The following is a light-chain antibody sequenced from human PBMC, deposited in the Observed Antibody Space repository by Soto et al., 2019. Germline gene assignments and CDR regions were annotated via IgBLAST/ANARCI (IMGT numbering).Light chain of an antibody. CDR2: LEGSGNY. Sequence: QLVLTQSSSASASLGSSVKLTCTLSSGHSSYIIAWHQQQPGKAPRYLMKLEGSGNYNKGSGVPDRFSGSSSGADRYLTISNLQFEDEADYYCETWDSNTRVFGTGTKVTVL. V-gene: IGLV4-60*02. CDR1: SGHSSYI. J-gene: IGLJ1*01. CDR3: ETWDSNTRV.